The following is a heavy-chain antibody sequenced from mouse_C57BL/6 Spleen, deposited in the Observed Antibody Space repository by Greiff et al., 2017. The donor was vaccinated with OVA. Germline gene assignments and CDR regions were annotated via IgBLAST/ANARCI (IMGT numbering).Heavy chain of an antibody. D-gene: IGHD2-2*01. V-gene: IGHV1-53*01. J-gene: IGHJ1*03. Sequence: QVQLQQSGTELVKPGASVKLSCKASGYTFTSYWMHWVKQRPGQGLEWIGNINPSNGGTNYNEKFKSKATLTVDKSSSTAYMQLSSLTSEDSAVYYCARSGGYGGYFDVWGTGTTVTVSS. CDR1: GYTFTSYW. CDR3: ARSGGYGGYFDV. CDR2: INPSNGGT.